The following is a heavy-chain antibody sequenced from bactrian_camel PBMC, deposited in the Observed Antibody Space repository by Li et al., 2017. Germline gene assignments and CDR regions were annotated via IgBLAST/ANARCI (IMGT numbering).Heavy chain of an antibody. D-gene: IGHD6*01. J-gene: IGHJ4*01. CDR1: GFTFSSYT. V-gene: IGHV3S40*01. CDR2: INSGGGST. Sequence: VQLVESGGGFVQPGGSLRLSCAGSGFTFSSYTMCWVRQAPGKGLEWVSTINSGGGSTYYADSVKGRFTISRDVAKKTVYLEMNSLKPEDTAMYSCEVRGGIWCRNYWGQGTQVTVS. CDR3: EVRGGIWCRNY.